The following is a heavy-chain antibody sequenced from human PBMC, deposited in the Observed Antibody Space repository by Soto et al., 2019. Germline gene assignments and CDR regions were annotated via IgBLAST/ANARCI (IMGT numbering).Heavy chain of an antibody. Sequence: QLQLQESGPGLVKPSETLSLTCTVSGGSISSSSFHWGWIRQPPGKGLEWIGGIYYSGSTYYSPSLPSRVTISVETSKNQVSLKLSSVTAADTAVYYCARRERAAGTDWWFDPWGQGTLVTVSS. CDR1: GGSISSSSFH. CDR2: IYYSGST. J-gene: IGHJ5*02. D-gene: IGHD6-13*01. V-gene: IGHV4-39*01. CDR3: ARRERAAGTDWWFDP.